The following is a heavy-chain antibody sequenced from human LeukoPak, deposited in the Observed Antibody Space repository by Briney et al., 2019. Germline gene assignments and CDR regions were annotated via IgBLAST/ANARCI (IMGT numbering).Heavy chain of an antibody. CDR3: AKDAWDIAAAGWNWFDP. D-gene: IGHD6-13*01. J-gene: IGHJ5*02. V-gene: IGHV3-53*01. CDR2: IYSGGST. CDR1: GFTVSGNY. Sequence: PGGSLRLSCAASGFTVSGNYMSWVRQAPGKGLEWVSVIYSGGSTYYADSVKGRFTISRDNSKNTLYLQMNSLRAEDTAVYYCAKDAWDIAAAGWNWFDPWGQGTLVTVSS.